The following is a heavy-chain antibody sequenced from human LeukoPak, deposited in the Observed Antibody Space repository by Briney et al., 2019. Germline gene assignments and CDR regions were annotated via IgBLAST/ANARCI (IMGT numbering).Heavy chain of an antibody. D-gene: IGHD3-10*01. CDR1: GGSFSGYY. CDR3: ARVAPYYGSGSYYNRPHNWFDP. V-gene: IGHV4-34*01. CDR2: ISHSGST. J-gene: IGHJ5*02. Sequence: SETLSLTCAVYGGSFSGYYWSWIRQPPGKGLEWIGEISHSGSTNYNPSLKSRVTISVDTSKNQFSLKLSSVTAADTAVYYCARVAPYYGSGSYYNRPHNWFDPWGQGTLVTVSS.